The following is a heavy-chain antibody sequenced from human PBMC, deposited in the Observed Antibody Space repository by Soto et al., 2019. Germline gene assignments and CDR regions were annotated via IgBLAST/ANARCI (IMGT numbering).Heavy chain of an antibody. CDR3: ARGGWTELYYYYGMDV. Sequence: SVKVSCKASGYTFTSYDINWVRQATGQGLEWMGWMNPNSGNTGYAQKFQGRVTMTRNTSISTAYMELSSLRSEDTAVYYCARGGWTELYYYYGMDVWGQGTTVTVSS. V-gene: IGHV1-8*01. J-gene: IGHJ6*02. CDR1: GYTFTSYD. D-gene: IGHD1-7*01. CDR2: MNPNSGNT.